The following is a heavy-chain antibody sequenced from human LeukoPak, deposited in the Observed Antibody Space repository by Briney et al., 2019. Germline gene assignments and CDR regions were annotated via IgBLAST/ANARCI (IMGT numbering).Heavy chain of an antibody. CDR3: ARARGYSYGLAGHYMDV. CDR2: ISAYNGNT. V-gene: IGHV1-18*01. J-gene: IGHJ6*03. Sequence: GASVKVSCKASGYTFTSYGISWVRQAPGQGREGMGWISAYNGNTNYEQKLQGRVTMTTDTSTSTAYMELRSLRSAATAVYYCARARGYSYGLAGHYMDVWGKGTTVTVSS. D-gene: IGHD5-18*01. CDR1: GYTFTSYG.